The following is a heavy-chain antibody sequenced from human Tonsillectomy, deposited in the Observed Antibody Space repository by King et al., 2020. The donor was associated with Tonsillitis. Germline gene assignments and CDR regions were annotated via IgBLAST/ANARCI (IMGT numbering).Heavy chain of an antibody. CDR3: AGRYSRNYRLEY. CDR1: GFTFSNYW. V-gene: IGHV3-7*04. CDR2: IDQDGSEI. J-gene: IGHJ4*02. Sequence: VQLVESGGGLVQPGGSLRLSCAASGFTFSNYWMTWVRQAPGKGREWVANIDQDGSEIYYVDSVKGRFTISRDNARNSLYLQRNSLRAEDTALYYCAGRYSRNYRLEYWGQGTLVTVSS. D-gene: IGHD1-7*01.